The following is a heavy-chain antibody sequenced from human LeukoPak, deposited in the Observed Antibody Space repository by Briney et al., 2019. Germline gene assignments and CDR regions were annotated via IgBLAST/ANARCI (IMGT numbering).Heavy chain of an antibody. CDR3: ARATIVGATSPDAFDI. D-gene: IGHD1-26*01. CDR1: GGSISSHY. CDR2: IYYSGST. V-gene: IGHV4-59*11. Sequence: SETLSLTCTVSGGSISSHYWSWIRQPPGKGLEWIGYIYYSGSTNYNPSLKSRVTISVDTSKNQFSLKLSSVTAADTAVYYCARATIVGATSPDAFDIWGQGTMVTVSS. J-gene: IGHJ3*02.